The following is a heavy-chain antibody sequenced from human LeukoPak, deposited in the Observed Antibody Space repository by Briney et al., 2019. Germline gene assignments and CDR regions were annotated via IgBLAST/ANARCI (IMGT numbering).Heavy chain of an antibody. J-gene: IGHJ4*02. D-gene: IGHD3-9*01. Sequence: GGSLRLSCAASGFTFSKYWLHWVRQPPGRGLVWLARINPDDKSTSYADSVKGRFTISIDDAKETLFLQMNSLTAEDTAVYYCARTLRNFDWLFFFDYWGQGTLITVSS. V-gene: IGHV3-74*01. CDR2: INPDDKST. CDR3: ARTLRNFDWLFFFDY. CDR1: GFTFSKYW.